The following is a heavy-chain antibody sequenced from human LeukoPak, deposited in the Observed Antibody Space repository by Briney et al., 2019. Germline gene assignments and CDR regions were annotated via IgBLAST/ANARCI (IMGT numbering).Heavy chain of an antibody. CDR1: GFTFSSYA. J-gene: IGHJ4*02. V-gene: IGHV3-23*01. Sequence: GGSLRLSCAAYGFTFSSYAMSWGGQAPGKGVEGVSAISGSGGSTYYADSVNGRFTISRDNSKNTLYLQMNSLRAEDTAVYYCAKDYYYDSSGYYFSEDSFDYWGQGTLVTVSS. CDR2: ISGSGGST. D-gene: IGHD3-22*01. CDR3: AKDYYYDSSGYYFSEDSFDY.